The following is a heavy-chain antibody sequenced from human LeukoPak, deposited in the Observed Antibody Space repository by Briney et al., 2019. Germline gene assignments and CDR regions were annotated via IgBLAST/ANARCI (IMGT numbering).Heavy chain of an antibody. Sequence: PSETMSLTCALYGGSLSGYYSSWIRHPPGKGLEWIGEINHSGSTSYNASLKSRVTISVDTSKNQFSLKLSSVTAADTAVYFCARLTQGDNVSWVSYWGQGTLVTVSS. CDR2: INHSGST. CDR1: GGSLSGYY. CDR3: ARLTQGDNVSWVSY. J-gene: IGHJ4*02. D-gene: IGHD3-16*01. V-gene: IGHV4-34*01.